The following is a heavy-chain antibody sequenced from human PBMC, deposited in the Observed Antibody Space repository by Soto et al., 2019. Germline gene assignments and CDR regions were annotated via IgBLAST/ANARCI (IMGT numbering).Heavy chain of an antibody. CDR2: ISGSGGST. CDR1: GFTFSSYA. Sequence: EVQLLESGGGLVQPGDSLRLSCAASGFTFSSYAMSWVRQAPGKGLEWVSTISGSGGSTYYADSVKGRFTISRDYSKNSLALQMSSLRAEDTAVYFCAKGASVTKALYIWGKGTMVTVSS. V-gene: IGHV3-23*01. D-gene: IGHD4-17*01. CDR3: AKGASVTKALYI. J-gene: IGHJ3*02.